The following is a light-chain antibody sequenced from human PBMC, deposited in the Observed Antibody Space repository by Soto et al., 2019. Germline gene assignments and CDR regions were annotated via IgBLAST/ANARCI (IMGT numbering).Light chain of an antibody. CDR1: LSISKW. CDR3: HQYHSYPPT. J-gene: IGKJ4*01. Sequence: DIQMTQSPSTLSASVGDRVTITCRASLSISKWVDWYKQKRGRAPKLLIFDASSLDSGVPSRFSGSGSETEFTLTISGLQPDDFATYYCHQYHSYPPTFGGGTTVEIK. V-gene: IGKV1-5*01. CDR2: DAS.